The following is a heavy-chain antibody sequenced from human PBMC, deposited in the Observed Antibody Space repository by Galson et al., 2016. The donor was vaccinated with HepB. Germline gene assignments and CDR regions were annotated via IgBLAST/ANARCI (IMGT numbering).Heavy chain of an antibody. CDR2: ISGSGGFT. J-gene: IGHJ4*02. CDR1: GFTFSSFA. D-gene: IGHD6-19*01. CDR3: AKYMDSSGWAEFDT. Sequence: SLRLSCAASGFTFSSFAMSWVRQAPGKGLEWVSAISGSGGFTYYADSVKGRFTISRDNSKNTLYLQMNSLRAEDTAVYYCAKYMDSSGWAEFDTWGQGTLVTVSS. V-gene: IGHV3-23*01.